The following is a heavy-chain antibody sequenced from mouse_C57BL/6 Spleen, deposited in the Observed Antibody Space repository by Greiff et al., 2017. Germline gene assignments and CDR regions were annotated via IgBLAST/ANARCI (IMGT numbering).Heavy chain of an antibody. CDR1: GYTFTSYW. Sequence: QVHVKQPGAELVKPGASVKMSCKASGYTFTSYWITWVKQRPGQGLEWIGDIYPGSGSTNYNEKFKSKATLTVDTSSSTAYMQLSSLTSEDSAVYYCARGDGYRFAYWGQGTLVTVSA. V-gene: IGHV1-55*01. J-gene: IGHJ3*01. D-gene: IGHD2-3*01. CDR3: ARGDGYRFAY. CDR2: IYPGSGST.